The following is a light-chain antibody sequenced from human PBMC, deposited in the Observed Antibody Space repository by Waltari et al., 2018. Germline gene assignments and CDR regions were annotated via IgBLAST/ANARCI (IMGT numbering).Light chain of an antibody. J-gene: IGLJ2*01. V-gene: IGLV2-23*02. Sequence: QSALTQPASMSGSPGQSITISCTGASNDVGLFNLVSWYKQHPGKGPKLIIYEVIKRPSGVSDRFSGSKSVNTASLTISGLRTEDEADYFCSSYAGRNSMLFGGGTKLTVL. CDR1: SNDVGLFNL. CDR2: EVI. CDR3: SSYAGRNSML.